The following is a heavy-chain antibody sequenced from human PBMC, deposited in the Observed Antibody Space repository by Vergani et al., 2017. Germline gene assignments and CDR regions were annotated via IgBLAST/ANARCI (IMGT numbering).Heavy chain of an antibody. D-gene: IGHD3-10*01. CDR3: ARHRGSGSFFPSSYFYGMDV. CDR2: IHHSGDT. Sequence: QVQLQESGPGLVKPSETLTLTCDVSDSSIMTNPYWGWFRQSPGKGLEWIGCIHHSGDTHYNSSLKSRVSISIVSISKFSLSLTSVTAADTAIYYCARHRGSGSFFPSSYFYGMDVLGHGTTVTVSS. V-gene: IGHV4-38-2*01. CDR1: DSSIMTNPY. J-gene: IGHJ6*02.